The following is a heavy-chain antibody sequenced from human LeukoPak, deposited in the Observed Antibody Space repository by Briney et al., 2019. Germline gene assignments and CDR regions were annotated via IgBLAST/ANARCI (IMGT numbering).Heavy chain of an antibody. CDR2: IIGRGTST. CDR1: GFTFTNYG. CDR3: AELGTTMIGGV. V-gene: IGHV3-23*01. J-gene: IGHJ6*04. D-gene: IGHD3-10*02. Sequence: PGGSLRLSCVASGFTFTNYGMAWVRQIPGKGLEWVSAIIGRGTSTYYADSVKGRFTISRDNAKNSLYLQMNSLRAEDTAVYYCAELGTTMIGGVWGKGTTVTISS.